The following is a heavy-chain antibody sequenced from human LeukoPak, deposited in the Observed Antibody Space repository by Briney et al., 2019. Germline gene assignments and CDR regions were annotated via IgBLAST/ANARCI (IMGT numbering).Heavy chain of an antibody. CDR3: ARESRAVVTRRGRYYFDY. Sequence: SETLSLTCAAYGGSFSGYYWSWIRQPPGKGLEWIGEINHSGSTNYNPSLKSRVTISVDTSKNQFSLKLSSVTAADTAVYYCARESRAVVTRRGRYYFDYWGQGTLVTVSS. J-gene: IGHJ4*02. V-gene: IGHV4-34*01. CDR1: GGSFSGYY. CDR2: INHSGST. D-gene: IGHD4-23*01.